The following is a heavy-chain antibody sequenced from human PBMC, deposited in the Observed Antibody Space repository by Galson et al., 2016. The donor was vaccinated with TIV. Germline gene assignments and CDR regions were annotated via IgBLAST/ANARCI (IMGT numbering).Heavy chain of an antibody. CDR1: GYFLSKIS. CDR2: LDHAEGET. J-gene: IGHJ3*02. V-gene: IGHV1-24*01. Sequence: SVKVSCKVSGYFLSKISMHWVRQVPGKGLEWMGGLDHAEGETIYAQRFRGRFSMTEDISTDTAHMELSSLRSDDTAVYFCGTGFRSALDIWGQGTMVTVSS. CDR3: GTGFRSALDI. D-gene: IGHD2-21*01.